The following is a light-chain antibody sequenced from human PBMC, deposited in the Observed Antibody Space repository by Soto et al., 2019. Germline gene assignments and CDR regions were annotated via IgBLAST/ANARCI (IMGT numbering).Light chain of an antibody. CDR1: QSVPNSR. CDR3: QQYTGPPTT. Sequence: EIVLPPSLATLALSPGDRATLSCRASQSVPNSRLAWYQQKPGQAPSLVISDTSIRATGIPDRFSGSGPGTDFTLTITRLEPEDSAVYFCQQYTGPPTTFGQGTRLEI. CDR2: DTS. J-gene: IGKJ5*01. V-gene: IGKV3-20*01.